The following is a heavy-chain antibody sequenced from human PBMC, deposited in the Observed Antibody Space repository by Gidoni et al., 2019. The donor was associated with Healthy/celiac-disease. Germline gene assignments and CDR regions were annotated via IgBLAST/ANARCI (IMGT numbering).Heavy chain of an antibody. CDR1: GYPFTAYY. Sequence: QVQLVQSGAEVKKPGASVKVSCKASGYPFTAYYMPWVRQAPGQGLEWMGWINPNSGGTNYAQKFQGRVTMTRDTSISTAYMELSRLRSDDTAVYYCARDRATITSQNIALNYWGQGTLVTVSS. CDR2: INPNSGGT. J-gene: IGHJ4*02. D-gene: IGHD1-20*01. CDR3: ARDRATITSQNIALNY. V-gene: IGHV1-2*02.